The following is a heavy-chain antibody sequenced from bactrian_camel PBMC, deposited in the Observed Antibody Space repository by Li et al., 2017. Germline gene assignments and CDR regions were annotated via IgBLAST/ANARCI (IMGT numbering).Heavy chain of an antibody. CDR3: VRNELGWFNLY. CDR1: GFTVEGHC. D-gene: IGHD5*01. CDR2: IDPYGVT. V-gene: IGHV3S28*01. J-gene: IGHJ4*01. Sequence: QLVESGGDSVQAGGSLRVFCATSGFTVEGHCVAWFRQAPGKGRAGVAAIDPYGVTAYVDSVKGRFTMSRDNAKNTLYLQLNSLKTEDTGMYYCVRNELGWFNLYWGQGTQVTVS.